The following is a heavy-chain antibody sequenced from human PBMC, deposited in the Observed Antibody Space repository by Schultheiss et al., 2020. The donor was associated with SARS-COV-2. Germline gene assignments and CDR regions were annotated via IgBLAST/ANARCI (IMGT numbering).Heavy chain of an antibody. D-gene: IGHD6-19*01. CDR1: GYTFTGYY. V-gene: IGHV1-69*10. CDR3: AKYRGWYARPPLLFDY. Sequence: SVKVSCKASGYTFTGYYMHWVRQAPGQGLEWMGGIIPILGIANYAQKFQGRVTITADKSTSTAYMELRSLRSDDTAVYYCAKYRGWYARPPLLFDYWGQGILVTVSS. J-gene: IGHJ4*02. CDR2: IIPILGIA.